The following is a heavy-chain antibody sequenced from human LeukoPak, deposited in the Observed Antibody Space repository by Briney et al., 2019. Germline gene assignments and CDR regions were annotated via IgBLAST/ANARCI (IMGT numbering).Heavy chain of an antibody. CDR2: IYSGGST. D-gene: IGHD3-10*01. CDR3: ARVYGSGSYHHLDY. Sequence: PGGSLRLSCAASGFTVSSNYMSWVRQAPGKGLEWVSVIYSGGSTYYADSVKGRFTISGDNSKNTLYLQMNSLRAEDTAVYYCARVYGSGSYHHLDYWGQGTLVTVSS. V-gene: IGHV3-53*01. J-gene: IGHJ4*02. CDR1: GFTVSSNY.